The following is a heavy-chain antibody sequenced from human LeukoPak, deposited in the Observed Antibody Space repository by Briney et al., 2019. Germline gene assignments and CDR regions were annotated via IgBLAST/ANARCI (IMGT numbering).Heavy chain of an antibody. CDR3: ARPLDDYGDYVSYFPH. D-gene: IGHD4-17*01. CDR1: GFTFSNYG. CDR2: ISRNSGSI. Sequence: GGSLRLSCVASGFTFSNYGMNWVRQAPGKGLEWVSYISRNSGSIYYAYSVKGRFTISRDNAKNSLYLQMDSLRAEDTAVYYCARPLDDYGDYVSYFPHWGQGTLVTVSS. V-gene: IGHV3-48*01. J-gene: IGHJ1*01.